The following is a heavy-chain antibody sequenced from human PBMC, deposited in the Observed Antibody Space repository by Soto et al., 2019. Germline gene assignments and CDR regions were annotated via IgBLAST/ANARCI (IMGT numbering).Heavy chain of an antibody. V-gene: IGHV1-69*01. Sequence: QVQLVQSGAEVRKPGSSVRVSCKASGGTFDAYTITWVRQAPGQGLEWMGGIIPLFGSANYAQKFQGRVKITADEYKTTAHMEMSSLRSEDTAVYFCARLGTKAMDVWGQGTTVTISS. CDR3: ARLGTKAMDV. CDR2: IIPLFGSA. CDR1: GGTFDAYT. D-gene: IGHD2-2*01. J-gene: IGHJ6*01.